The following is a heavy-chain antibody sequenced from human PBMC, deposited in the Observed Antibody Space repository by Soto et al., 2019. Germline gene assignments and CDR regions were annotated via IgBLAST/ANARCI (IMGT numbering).Heavy chain of an antibody. D-gene: IGHD3-10*01. Sequence: QTLSLPCAISGDSVSSDITSWNWIRQSPSRGLEWLGRTYYRSKWFHDYAASVKSRITINPDTFKNQFSLELNSMTPEDTAVYYCARGNALDVWGQGTVVTV. V-gene: IGHV6-1*01. CDR2: TYYRSKWFH. CDR3: ARGNALDV. CDR1: GDSVSSDITS. J-gene: IGHJ3*01.